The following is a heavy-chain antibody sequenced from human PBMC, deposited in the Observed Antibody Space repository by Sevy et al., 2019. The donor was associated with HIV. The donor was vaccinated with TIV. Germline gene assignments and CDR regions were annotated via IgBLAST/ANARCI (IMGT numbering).Heavy chain of an antibody. V-gene: IGHV1-69*06. CDR1: GGTFSSYA. J-gene: IGHJ4*02. CDR3: ARGPQGIVGATLYFDY. Sequence: ASVKVSCKASGGTFSSYAISWVRQAPGQGLEWMGGIIPIFGTANYSQKFQGRVTITADKSTSTAYMELSSLRSEDTAVYYCARGPQGIVGATLYFDYWGQGILVTVSS. D-gene: IGHD1-26*01. CDR2: IIPIFGTA.